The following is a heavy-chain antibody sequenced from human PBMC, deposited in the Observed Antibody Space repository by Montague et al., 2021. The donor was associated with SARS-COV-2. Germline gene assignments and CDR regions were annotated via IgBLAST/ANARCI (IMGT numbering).Heavy chain of an antibody. D-gene: IGHD3-10*01. J-gene: IGHJ5*02. V-gene: IGHV4-59*01. CDR2: IYYSGST. CDR3: ARVPVLLWVGERGYGFDP. Sequence: SETLSLTCTVSGGSISSYYWSWIRQPPGKGLEWIGYIYYSGSTNYNPSLKSRVTISVDTSKNQFSLKLSSVTAADTAVYYCARVPVLLWVGERGYGFDPWGQGTLVTVSS. CDR1: GGSISSYY.